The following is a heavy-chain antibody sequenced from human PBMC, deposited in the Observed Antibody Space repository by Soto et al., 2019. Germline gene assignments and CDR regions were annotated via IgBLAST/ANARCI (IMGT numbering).Heavy chain of an antibody. Sequence: SETLSLTCTVSGGSISSYYWSWIRQPPGKGLEWIGYIYYSGSTNYNPSLKSRVTISVDTSKNQFSLKLSSVTAADTAVYYCAKNPGYYYDSTGYHFDYWGQGTLVTVSS. J-gene: IGHJ4*02. D-gene: IGHD3-22*01. CDR3: AKNPGYYYDSTGYHFDY. CDR1: GGSISSYY. V-gene: IGHV4-59*08. CDR2: IYYSGST.